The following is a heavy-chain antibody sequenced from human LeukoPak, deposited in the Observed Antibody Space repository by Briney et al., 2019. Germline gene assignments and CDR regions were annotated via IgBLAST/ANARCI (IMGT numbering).Heavy chain of an antibody. CDR3: ARRYYYNLGSFPFDF. J-gene: IGHJ4*02. CDR2: IHNSGTT. D-gene: IGHD3-10*01. Sequence: SETLSLTCAVSGGPFSGYFWSWVRQSSGKGLEWRWEIHNSGTTNYNPSLNSRVTISEDTSKNQFYLNLSSVTAADTAVYYCARRYYYNLGSFPFDFWGQGTLVTVSS. CDR1: GGPFSGYF. V-gene: IGHV4-34*01.